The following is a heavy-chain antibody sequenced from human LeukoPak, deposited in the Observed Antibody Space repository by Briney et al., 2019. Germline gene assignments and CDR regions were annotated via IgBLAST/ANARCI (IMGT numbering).Heavy chain of an antibody. D-gene: IGHD5-12*01. CDR2: IYYSGST. CDR1: GGSISSYY. V-gene: IGHV4-59*01. J-gene: IGHJ4*02. CDR3: ARDNYSGYGIVGKGLSHFDY. Sequence: PSETLSLTCTVSGGSISSYYWNWIRQPPGKGLEWIGYIYYSGSTNYNPSLKSRVTMSVDTSKKQFSLKLSSVTAADTAVYYCARDNYSGYGIVGKGLSHFDYWGQGTLVTVSS.